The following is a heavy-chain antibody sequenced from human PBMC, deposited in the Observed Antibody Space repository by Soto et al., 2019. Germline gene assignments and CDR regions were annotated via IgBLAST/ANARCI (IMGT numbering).Heavy chain of an antibody. CDR1: GLTLSSYA. D-gene: IGHD6-13*01. J-gene: IGHJ4*02. V-gene: IGHV3-23*01. CDR2: ISGSGGST. Sequence: PGGSLRLSCAASGLTLSSYAMTWVRLAPGKGLEWVSAISGSGGSTYYADSVKGRFTISRDNSKNTLYLQMNSLRAEDTAVYYCAKDREGIAAEKFDYWGQGTLVTVSS. CDR3: AKDREGIAAEKFDY.